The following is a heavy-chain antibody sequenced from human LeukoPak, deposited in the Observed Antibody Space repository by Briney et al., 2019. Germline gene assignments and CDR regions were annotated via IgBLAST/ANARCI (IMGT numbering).Heavy chain of an antibody. J-gene: IGHJ3*02. CDR1: GGTFSSYA. Sequence: SVKVSCKASGGTFSSYAISWVRQAPGQGLEWMGRIIPILGIANYAQKFQGRVTITADKSTSTAYMELSSLRSEDTAVYYCASPLRYFDWLDAFDIGGQGTMVTVSS. D-gene: IGHD3-9*01. V-gene: IGHV1-69*04. CDR3: ASPLRYFDWLDAFDI. CDR2: IIPILGIA.